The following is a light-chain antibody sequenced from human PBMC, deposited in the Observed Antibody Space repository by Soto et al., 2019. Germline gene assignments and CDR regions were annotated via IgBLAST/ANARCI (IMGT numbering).Light chain of an antibody. J-gene: IGKJ1*01. CDR3: LQHNTAPPWT. CDR2: AAS. Sequence: DIQMTQSPSSLSASVGDRVTIACRASQGIRDDLNWYQQKPGKAPKRLIYAASSLQSGVPLRFSVSGSETEFTLTISDLQPEDSATYYCLQHNTAPPWTFGQGNKVEVK. V-gene: IGKV1-17*02. CDR1: QGIRDD.